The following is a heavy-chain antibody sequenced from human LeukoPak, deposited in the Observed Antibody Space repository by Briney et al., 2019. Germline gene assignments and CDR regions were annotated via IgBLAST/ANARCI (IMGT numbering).Heavy chain of an antibody. J-gene: IGHJ4*02. Sequence: GAPVKVSCKASGYTFTGYYMHWVRQAPGQGLEWMGWINPNSGGTNYAQKFQGRVTMTRDTSISTAYMELSSLRSDDTAVYYCAREYELMVYARGADFDYWGQGTLVTVSS. CDR3: AREYELMVYARGADFDY. CDR1: GYTFTGYY. D-gene: IGHD2-8*01. CDR2: INPNSGGT. V-gene: IGHV1-2*02.